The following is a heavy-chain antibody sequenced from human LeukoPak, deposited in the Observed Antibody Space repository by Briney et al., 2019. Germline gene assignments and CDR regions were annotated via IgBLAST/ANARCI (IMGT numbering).Heavy chain of an antibody. CDR2: TFYRSKWYN. D-gene: IGHD6-13*01. Sequence: SQTVPLTCAISGDSVSSNSAAWNRIRQSPSRGLEWLGRTFYRSKWYNDYAVSVKSRITIDPDTSKNQFSLQLNSVTPEDTAVYYCARAPAGSSWPAHFDTWGPGNLLTVSS. CDR3: ARAPAGSSWPAHFDT. V-gene: IGHV6-1*01. CDR1: GDSVSSNSAA. J-gene: IGHJ4*02.